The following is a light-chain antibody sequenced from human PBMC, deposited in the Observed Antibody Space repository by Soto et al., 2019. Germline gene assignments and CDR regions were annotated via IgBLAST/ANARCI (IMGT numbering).Light chain of an antibody. CDR2: QVS. Sequence: DVVMTQSPLSLSVTLGQPASISCRSSQGLVYSDGNTFLNWFHQRPGQSPRRLIYQVSNRDSGVPKRFSGSGSGNDYTLTISRVEAEDVGIYYCVQSTRWPWTFGQGTKVEIK. J-gene: IGKJ1*01. CDR1: QGLVYSDGNTF. CDR3: VQSTRWPWT. V-gene: IGKV2-30*01.